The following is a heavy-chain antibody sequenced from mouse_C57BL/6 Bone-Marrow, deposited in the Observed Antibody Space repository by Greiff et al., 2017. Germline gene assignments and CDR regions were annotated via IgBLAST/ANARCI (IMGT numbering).Heavy chain of an antibody. V-gene: IGHV3-6*01. D-gene: IGHD1-1*01. Sequence: EVKLVESGPGLVKPSQSLSLTCSVTGYSITSGYYWNWIRQFPGNKLEWLGYISYDGSNNYNPSLKNRISITRDTSKNQFFLKLNSVTTEDTATYYCARGGPYYYGSSYGYFDVWGTGTTVTVSS. CDR2: ISYDGSN. CDR1: GYSITSGYY. J-gene: IGHJ1*03. CDR3: ARGGPYYYGSSYGYFDV.